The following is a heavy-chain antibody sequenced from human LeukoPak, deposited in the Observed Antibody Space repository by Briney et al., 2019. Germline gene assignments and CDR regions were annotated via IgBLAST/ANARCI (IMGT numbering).Heavy chain of an antibody. V-gene: IGHV3-20*04. CDR1: GFTFDDYG. CDR2: INWNGGST. J-gene: IGHJ4*02. CDR3: ARSFRGVVSGWLLDY. D-gene: IGHD6-19*01. Sequence: PGGSLRLSCAASGFTFDDYGMSWVRQAPGKGLEWVSGINWNGGSTGYADSVKGRFTISRDNAKNSLYLQMNSLRAEDTAVYYCARSFRGVVSGWLLDYWGQGTLVTVSS.